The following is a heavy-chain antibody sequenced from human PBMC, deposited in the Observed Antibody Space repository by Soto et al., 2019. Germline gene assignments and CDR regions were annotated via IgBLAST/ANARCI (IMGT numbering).Heavy chain of an antibody. D-gene: IGHD3-3*01. CDR1: GCSISSGGYY. Sequence: PSETLSLTWTVSGCSISSGGYYWSWISQHPGKGLEWIGYIYYSGSTYYNPSLKNRVTISVDTSKNQFSLKLSSVTAADTAVYYCARGSFWSGYYEYFDYWGQGTLVTVSS. V-gene: IGHV4-31*02. J-gene: IGHJ4*02. CDR3: ARGSFWSGYYEYFDY. CDR2: IYYSGST.